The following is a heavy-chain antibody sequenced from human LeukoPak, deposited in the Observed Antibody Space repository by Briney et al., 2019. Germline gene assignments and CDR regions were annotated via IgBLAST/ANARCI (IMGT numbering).Heavy chain of an antibody. CDR3: ARHGHFSVDTAMVRLVHDAFDI. V-gene: IGHV5-51*01. J-gene: IGHJ3*02. D-gene: IGHD5-18*01. CDR2: IYPGDSDT. Sequence: GEPLKISCKASGYSITSYWIGWVRQMPGKGLEWMGIIYPGDSDTRYSPSFQGQVTISADKSISTAYLQWSSLKASDTAMYYCARHGHFSVDTAMVRLVHDAFDIWGQGTMVTVSS. CDR1: GYSITSYW.